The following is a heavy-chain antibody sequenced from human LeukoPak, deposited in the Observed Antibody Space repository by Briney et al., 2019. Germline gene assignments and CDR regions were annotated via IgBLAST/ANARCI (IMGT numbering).Heavy chain of an antibody. Sequence: GGSLRLSCAASGFTFSDYYMSWIRQAPGKGLEWVSYISSSGSTIYYADSVKGRFTISRDNAKNSLYLQMNSLRAEDTAVYYCARVRRITMVRGVNWFDPWGQGTLVTVSS. V-gene: IGHV3-11*04. J-gene: IGHJ5*02. CDR1: GFTFSDYY. CDR3: ARVRRITMVRGVNWFDP. CDR2: ISSSGSTI. D-gene: IGHD3-10*01.